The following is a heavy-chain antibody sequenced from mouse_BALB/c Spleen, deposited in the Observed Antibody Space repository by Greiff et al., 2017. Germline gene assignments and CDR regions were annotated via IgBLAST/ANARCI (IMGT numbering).Heavy chain of an antibody. J-gene: IGHJ3*01. CDR2: ISSGSSTI. CDR3: AREGYYEAWFAY. D-gene: IGHD2-3*01. CDR1: GFTFSSFG. Sequence: EVKLVESGGGLVQPGGSRKLSCAASGFTFSSFGMHWVRQAPEKGLEWVAYISSGSSTIYYADTVKGRFTISRDNPKNTLFLQMTSLRSEDTAMYYCAREGYYEAWFAYWGQGTLVTVSA. V-gene: IGHV5-17*02.